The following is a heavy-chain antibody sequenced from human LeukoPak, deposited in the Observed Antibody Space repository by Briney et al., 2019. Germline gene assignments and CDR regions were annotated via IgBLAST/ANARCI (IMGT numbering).Heavy chain of an antibody. Sequence: PSQTLSLTCAVSGGSISSGGYSWSWIRQPPGKGLEWIGYIYHSGSTYYNPSLKSRVTISVDRSKNQFSLKLSSVTAADTAVYYCARDLDYDSSGYPRPFDYWGQGTLVTVSS. CDR2: IYHSGST. CDR3: ARDLDYDSSGYPRPFDY. V-gene: IGHV4-30-2*01. J-gene: IGHJ4*02. D-gene: IGHD3-22*01. CDR1: GGSISSGGYS.